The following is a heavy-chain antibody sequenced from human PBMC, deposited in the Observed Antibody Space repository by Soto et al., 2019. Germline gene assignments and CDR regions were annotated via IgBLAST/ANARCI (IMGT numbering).Heavy chain of an antibody. Sequence: GGSLRLSCAASGIIFDQYAMSWVRQTPGKGLEWVSSINGHGSSKYYADSVKGRFTISRDTSKNTLYLQMNSLRAEDTAVYYCARLSVNDAFDIWGQGTMVTVSS. D-gene: IGHD6-19*01. CDR3: ARLSVNDAFDI. V-gene: IGHV3-23*01. CDR1: GIIFDQYA. J-gene: IGHJ3*02. CDR2: INGHGSSK.